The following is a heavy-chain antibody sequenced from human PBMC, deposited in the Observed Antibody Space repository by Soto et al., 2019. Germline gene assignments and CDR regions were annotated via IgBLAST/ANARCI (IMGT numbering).Heavy chain of an antibody. V-gene: IGHV1-18*01. CDR2: ISAYNGNT. CDR3: ARDQIFGEGAPRGYNWFDP. J-gene: IGHJ5*02. CDR1: GYTFTSYG. Sequence: ASVKVSCKASGYTFTSYGISWVRQAPGQGFEWMGWISAYNGNTNYAQKLQGRVTMTTDTSTSTAYMELRSLRSDDTDVYYCARDQIFGEGAPRGYNWFDPWVQGTLVTVSS. D-gene: IGHD3-3*01.